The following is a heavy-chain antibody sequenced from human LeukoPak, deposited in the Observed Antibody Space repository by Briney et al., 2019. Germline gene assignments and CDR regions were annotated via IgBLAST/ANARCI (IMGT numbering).Heavy chain of an antibody. CDR3: AKNSGHSSGWYDY. V-gene: IGHV3-9*01. Sequence: GGSLRLSCAASGFTFDDYAMHWVRQAPGKGLEWVSGISWNSGSIGYADSVKGRFTISRDNAKNSLYLQMNSLRAEDTALYYCAKNSGHSSGWYDYWGQGTLVTVSS. CDR1: GFTFDDYA. CDR2: ISWNSGSI. J-gene: IGHJ4*02. D-gene: IGHD6-19*01.